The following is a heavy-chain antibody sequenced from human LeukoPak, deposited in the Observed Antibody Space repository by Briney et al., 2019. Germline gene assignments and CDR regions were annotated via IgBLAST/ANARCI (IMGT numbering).Heavy chain of an antibody. CDR3: ARTGDSGWYAFDI. J-gene: IGHJ3*02. CDR2: IYSGGST. D-gene: IGHD6-19*01. V-gene: IGHV3-66*01. CDR1: GFTVSSNC. Sequence: GGSLRLSCAASGFTVSSNCMSWVRQAPGKGLEWVSIIYSGGSTYYADSVKGRFTISRDNSKNTLYLQMNTLRAEDTAVYYCARTGDSGWYAFDIWGQGTMVTVSS.